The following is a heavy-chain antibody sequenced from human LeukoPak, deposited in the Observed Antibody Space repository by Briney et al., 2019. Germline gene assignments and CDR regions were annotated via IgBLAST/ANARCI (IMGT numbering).Heavy chain of an antibody. D-gene: IGHD3-3*01. CDR2: INQDGNRI. V-gene: IGHV3-7*01. J-gene: IGHJ3*02. CDR1: GFTFSGHW. Sequence: PGGSLRLSCVASGFTFSGHWMNWVRQVPRKGLEWVAMINQDGNRIYYVDSVRGRFSISRDNAKDSLYLQMNSLRAEDTAVYYCARDPDHYDGVAFDIWGQGTTVTVSS. CDR3: ARDPDHYDGVAFDI.